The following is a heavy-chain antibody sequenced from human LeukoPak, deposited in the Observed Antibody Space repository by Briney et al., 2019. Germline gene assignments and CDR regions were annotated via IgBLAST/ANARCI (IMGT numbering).Heavy chain of an antibody. CDR2: ISSRSTVI. V-gene: IGHV3-48*01. D-gene: IGHD6-19*01. Sequence: XTYSMTWVRXAPGKGLEWVSYISSRSTVIYYADSLRGRFTISRDNAKNSLYLQVNSLRVEDTALYFCAREAVAGRGFDYWGQGALVTVSS. CDR1: XTYS. J-gene: IGHJ4*02. CDR3: AREAVAGRGFDY.